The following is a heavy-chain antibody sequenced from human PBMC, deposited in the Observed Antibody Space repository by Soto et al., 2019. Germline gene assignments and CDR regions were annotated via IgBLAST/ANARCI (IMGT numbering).Heavy chain of an antibody. J-gene: IGHJ5*02. CDR2: IYHSGST. D-gene: IGHD3-9*01. V-gene: IGHV4-30-2*01. CDR1: GGSISSGAYS. Sequence: SETLSLTCAVSGGSISSGAYSWSWIRQPPGKGLEWIGYIYHSGSTYYNPSLKSRVTISVDLSKNQFSLKLTSVTAADTAVYYCAREENYDILTGDTGWFDPWGQGILVTVSS. CDR3: AREENYDILTGDTGWFDP.